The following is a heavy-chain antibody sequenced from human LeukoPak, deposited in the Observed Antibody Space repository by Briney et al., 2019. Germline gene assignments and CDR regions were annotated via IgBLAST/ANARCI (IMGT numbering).Heavy chain of an antibody. CDR3: AWRFCTSIGCYAFDY. D-gene: IGHD2-2*01. J-gene: IGHJ4*02. CDR1: GFTFSTYN. CDR2: ITGTGGHI. V-gene: IGHV3-21*01. Sequence: GGSLRLSCAASGFTFSTYNMNWVRQAPGKGVEWVPSITGTGGHIFSADSVKGRFTISRDNAKNSLYLQMNSLRVEDTAVYYCAWRFCTSIGCYAFDYWGQGTLVTVSS.